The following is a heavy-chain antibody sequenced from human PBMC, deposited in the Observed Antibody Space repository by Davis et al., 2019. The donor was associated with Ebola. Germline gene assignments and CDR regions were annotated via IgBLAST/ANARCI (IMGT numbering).Heavy chain of an antibody. J-gene: IGHJ5*02. CDR1: GYSFTSHV. V-gene: IGHV1-18*01. CDR3: ARDLTGITCCS. CDR2: VSAYNGIT. D-gene: IGHD2-2*01. Sequence: ASVKVSCKASGYSFTSHVISWVRRAPGHGLEWVGWVSAYNGITNYAQKFQGRVTMTRDTSTSTAYMELSGLTSDDTADYYCARDLTGITCCSWGQGTLVTVSS.